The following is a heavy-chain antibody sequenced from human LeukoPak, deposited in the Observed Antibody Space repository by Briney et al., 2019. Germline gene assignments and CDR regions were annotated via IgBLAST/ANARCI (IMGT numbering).Heavy chain of an antibody. CDR3: ARAAGDRIGYFDL. V-gene: IGHV3-30*03. Sequence: GSLRLSCAASGFTFSSYGMHWVRQAPGKGLEWVAVISYDGSNKYYADSVKGRFTISRDNSKNTLYLQMNSLRAEDTAVYYCARAAGDRIGYFDLWGRGTLVTVSS. D-gene: IGHD7-27*01. J-gene: IGHJ2*01. CDR2: ISYDGSNK. CDR1: GFTFSSYG.